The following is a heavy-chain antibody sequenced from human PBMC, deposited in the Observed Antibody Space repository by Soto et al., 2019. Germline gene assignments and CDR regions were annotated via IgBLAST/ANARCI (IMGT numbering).Heavy chain of an antibody. V-gene: IGHV4-39*01. CDR2: IYFIGST. J-gene: IGHJ6*02. Sequence: SETLSLTCTVSGGSISSGGYYWSWIRQHPGKGLEWIGYIYFIGSTYYNPSLKSRVTISVDTSKNQFSLKLSSVTAADTAVYYCARRPFNCSGGSCFFYGMDVWGQGTTVTVSS. D-gene: IGHD2-15*01. CDR3: ARRPFNCSGGSCFFYGMDV. CDR1: GGSISSGGYY.